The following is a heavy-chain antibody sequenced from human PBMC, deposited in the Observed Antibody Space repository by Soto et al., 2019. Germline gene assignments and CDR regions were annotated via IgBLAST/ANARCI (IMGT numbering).Heavy chain of an antibody. V-gene: IGHV3-74*01. Sequence: PGGSLRLSCAASGFTFSSYWMHWVRQAPGKGLVWVSRINSDGSSTSYADSVKGRFTISRDNAKNTLYLQMNSLRAEDTAVYYCARGSITMVRGVNWNWFDPWGQGTLVTVSS. CDR2: INSDGSST. CDR3: ARGSITMVRGVNWNWFDP. J-gene: IGHJ5*02. CDR1: GFTFSSYW. D-gene: IGHD3-10*01.